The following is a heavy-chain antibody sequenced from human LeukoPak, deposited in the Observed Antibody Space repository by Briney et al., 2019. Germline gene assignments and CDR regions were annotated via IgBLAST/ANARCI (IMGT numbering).Heavy chain of an antibody. J-gene: IGHJ4*02. CDR1: GFTFSSYS. CDR2: ISSSSSYI. V-gene: IGHV3-21*01. CDR3: ARTARHLDY. D-gene: IGHD5-18*01. Sequence: GGSLRLSCAASGFTFSSYSMNWVRQAPGKGLEWVSSISSSSSYIYYADSVRGRFTISRDNAKNLLYLQMNDLRVEDTAVYYCARTARHLDYWGQGTLVTVSP.